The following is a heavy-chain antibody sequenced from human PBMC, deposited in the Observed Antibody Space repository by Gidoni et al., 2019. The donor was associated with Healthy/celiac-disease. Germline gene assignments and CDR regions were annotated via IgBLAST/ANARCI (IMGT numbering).Heavy chain of an antibody. V-gene: IGHV3-21*01. D-gene: IGHD4-17*01. CDR3: ARYLTVTTGRDYYYGMDV. Sequence: EVQLVESVGGLVKPGGSLRLSCAASAFTFTRSRMNWVRQAPGKGLEWVSSISSSSSYIYYADSVKGRFTISRDNAKNSLYLQMNSLRAEDTAVYYCARYLTVTTGRDYYYGMDVWGQGTTVTVSS. CDR2: ISSSSSYI. J-gene: IGHJ6*02. CDR1: AFTFTRSR.